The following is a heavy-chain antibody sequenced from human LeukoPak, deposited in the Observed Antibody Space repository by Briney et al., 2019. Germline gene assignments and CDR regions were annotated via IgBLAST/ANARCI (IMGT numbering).Heavy chain of an antibody. V-gene: IGHV1-58*02. D-gene: IGHD4-17*01. Sequence: GTSVKVSCKASGFTFTNSAMQWVRQARGQRLEWIGWIVVGSDNTNYAQKFQERVTITRDMSTSTAYMELSSLRSEDTAVYYCATPRDGDYQNDAFDIWGQGTMVTVSS. CDR2: IVVGSDNT. CDR3: ATPRDGDYQNDAFDI. J-gene: IGHJ3*02. CDR1: GFTFTNSA.